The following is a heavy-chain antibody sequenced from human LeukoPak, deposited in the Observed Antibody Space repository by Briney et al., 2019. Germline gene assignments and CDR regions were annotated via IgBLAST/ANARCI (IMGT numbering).Heavy chain of an antibody. V-gene: IGHV3-74*01. CDR2: ISPDGSTT. Sequence: GGSLRLSCVASRFTLSNYWMHWVRQAPGKGLVWVSYISPDGSTTRYADSVKGRFTISRDNAKNTLYLQMNSLRVEDTAVYFCASAWSYWGQGALVTVSS. CDR3: ASAWSY. J-gene: IGHJ4*02. D-gene: IGHD1-1*01. CDR1: RFTLSNYW.